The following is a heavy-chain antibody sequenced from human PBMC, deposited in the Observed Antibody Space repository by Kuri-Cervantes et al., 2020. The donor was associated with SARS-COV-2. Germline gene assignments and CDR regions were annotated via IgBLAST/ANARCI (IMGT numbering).Heavy chain of an antibody. Sequence: SETLSLTCTVSGGSISSYYWSWIRRPPGKGLEWIGYIYYSGSTNYNPSLKSRVTISVDTSKNQFSLKLSSVTAADTAVYHCARDLYSSGLEYNWFDPWGQGTLVTVSS. J-gene: IGHJ5*02. CDR3: ARDLYSSGLEYNWFDP. CDR1: GGSISSYY. V-gene: IGHV4-59*01. D-gene: IGHD6-19*01. CDR2: IYYSGST.